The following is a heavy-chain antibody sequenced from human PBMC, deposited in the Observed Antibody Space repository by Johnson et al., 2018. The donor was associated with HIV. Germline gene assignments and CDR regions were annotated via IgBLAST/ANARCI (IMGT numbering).Heavy chain of an antibody. CDR3: ARVWVVEVARGAFDI. CDR1: GFTFSSYW. D-gene: IGHD2-15*01. V-gene: IGHV3-7*01. J-gene: IGHJ3*02. CDR2: VKQDGSEK. Sequence: VQLVESGGGLAPPGGSLRLSCAASGFTFSSYWMAWVRQAPGQGLEWVANVKQDGSEKNYVASVKGRFPISRDNAKNSMYLQMNSLRGEDTAVYYCARVWVVEVARGAFDICGQGTMVTVSS.